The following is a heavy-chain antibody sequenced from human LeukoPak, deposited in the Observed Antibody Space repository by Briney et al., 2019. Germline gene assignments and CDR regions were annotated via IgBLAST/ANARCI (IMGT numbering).Heavy chain of an antibody. J-gene: IGHJ4*02. CDR3: ARGRVYPLDY. V-gene: IGHV1-2*04. Sequence: PGGSLRLSCAASGFTFSSYAMHWVRQASGQGLEWMGWINPNSGGTNYAQKFQGWVTMTRDTSISTAYMELSRLRSDDTAVYYCARGRVYPLDYWGQGTLVTVSS. CDR2: INPNSGGT. D-gene: IGHD2-8*01. CDR1: GFTFSSYA.